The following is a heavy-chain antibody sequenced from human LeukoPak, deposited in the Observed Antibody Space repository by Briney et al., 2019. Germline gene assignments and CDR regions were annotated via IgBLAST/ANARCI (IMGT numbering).Heavy chain of an antibody. V-gene: IGHV5-10-1*01. CDR1: GYSFTSYW. J-gene: IGHJ4*02. D-gene: IGHD3-9*01. CDR3: ARTYYDILTGEVRFDY. Sequence: GESLKISCKGSGYSFTSYWISRVRQMPGKGLEWMGRIDPSDSYTNYSPSFQGHVTISADKSISTAYLQWSSLKASDTAMYYCARTYYDILTGEVRFDYWGQGTLVTVSS. CDR2: IDPSDSYT.